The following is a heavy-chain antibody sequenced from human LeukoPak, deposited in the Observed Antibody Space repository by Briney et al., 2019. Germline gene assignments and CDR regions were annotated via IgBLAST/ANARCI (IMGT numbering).Heavy chain of an antibody. CDR3: AKSGAVAYSSSWYSEVYFDY. CDR1: GFTFSSYG. V-gene: IGHV3-30*02. CDR2: IRYDGSNK. J-gene: IGHJ4*02. D-gene: IGHD6-13*01. Sequence: TGGSLRLSCAASGFTFSSYGMHWVRQAPGKGLEWVAFIRYDGSNKYYADSVKGRFTISRDNSKNTLYLQMNSLRAEDTAVYYCAKSGAVAYSSSWYSEVYFDYWGQGTLVTVSS.